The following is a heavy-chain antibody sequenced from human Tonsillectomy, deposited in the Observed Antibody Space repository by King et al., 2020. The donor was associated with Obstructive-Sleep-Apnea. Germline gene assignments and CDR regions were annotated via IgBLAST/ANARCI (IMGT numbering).Heavy chain of an antibody. CDR2: IKQDGSEK. J-gene: IGHJ6*02. Sequence: QLVQSGGGLVQPGGSLRLSCAASGFTFSSYWMSWVRQAPGKGLEWVANIKQDGSEKYYVDSVKGRFTISRDNAKNSLYLQMNSLRAEDTAVYYCARGGVVPGAMGLDDYYYGMDVWGQGTTVTVSS. CDR3: ARGGVVPGAMGLDDYYYGMDV. D-gene: IGHD2-2*01. CDR1: GFTFSSYW. V-gene: IGHV3-7*03.